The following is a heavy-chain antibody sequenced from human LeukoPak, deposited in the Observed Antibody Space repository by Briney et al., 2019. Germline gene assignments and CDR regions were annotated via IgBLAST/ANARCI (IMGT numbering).Heavy chain of an antibody. Sequence: GGSLRLSCAASGFTFSSYAMGWVRQAPGKGLEWVSAISGSGGSTYYADSVKGRFTISRDNSKNILYLQMDSLRGEDTAVYYCAKDFRIGYSAHFDYWGQGALVTVSS. CDR1: GFTFSSYA. V-gene: IGHV3-23*01. CDR2: ISGSGGST. D-gene: IGHD2-21*01. CDR3: AKDFRIGYSAHFDY. J-gene: IGHJ4*02.